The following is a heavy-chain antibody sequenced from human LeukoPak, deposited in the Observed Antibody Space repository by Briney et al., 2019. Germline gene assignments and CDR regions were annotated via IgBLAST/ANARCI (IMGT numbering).Heavy chain of an antibody. CDR3: AKFNGDPGYYFDY. Sequence: PGGSLRLSCEASRFTFSIYAMSWVRQAPGKGLEWVSSISGSGAGTYYADSVKGRSTISRDNSKNMLYLQMNGLRAEDTAVYYCAKFNGDPGYYFDYWGQGTLVTVSS. J-gene: IGHJ4*02. V-gene: IGHV3-23*01. D-gene: IGHD4-17*01. CDR1: RFTFSIYA. CDR2: ISGSGAGT.